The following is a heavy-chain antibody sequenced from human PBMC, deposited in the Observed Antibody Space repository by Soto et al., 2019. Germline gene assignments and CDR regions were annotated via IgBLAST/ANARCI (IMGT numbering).Heavy chain of an antibody. Sequence: HPGGSLRLSCEDSAFTFSSYAMCWVRQAPGKGLEWVSSISGSGGSTYYGDSVKGRFTISRDNSQKTVYLEMNRLRAEDTAVYYCAKRIDYSYESRGQLPALDVWGQGTLVTVSS. CDR2: ISGSGGST. D-gene: IGHD3-22*01. CDR1: AFTFSSYA. J-gene: IGHJ3*01. V-gene: IGHV3-23*01. CDR3: AKRIDYSYESRGQLPALDV.